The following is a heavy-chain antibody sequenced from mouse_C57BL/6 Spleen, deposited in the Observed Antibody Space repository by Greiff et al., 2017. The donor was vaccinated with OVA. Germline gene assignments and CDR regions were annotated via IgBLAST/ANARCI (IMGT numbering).Heavy chain of an antibody. V-gene: IGHV1-50*01. Sequence: QVQLKQPGAELVKPGASVKLSCKASGYTFTSYWMQWVKQRPGQGLEWIGEIDPSDSYTNYNQKFKGKATLTVDTSSSTAYMQLSSLTSEDSAVYYCASVSEDGNFDYWGQGTTLTVSS. CDR1: GYTFTSYW. CDR3: ASVSEDGNFDY. D-gene: IGHD2-1*01. CDR2: IDPSDSYT. J-gene: IGHJ2*01.